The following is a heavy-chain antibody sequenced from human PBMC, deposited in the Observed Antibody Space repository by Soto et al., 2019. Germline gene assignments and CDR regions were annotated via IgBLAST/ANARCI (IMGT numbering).Heavy chain of an antibody. CDR3: VKDDGGYPSTAPH. V-gene: IGHV3-23*01. CDR1: ETTISNNP. D-gene: IGHD3-22*01. Sequence: EVQLLESGGGWLQPGGPLSFSCQASETTISNNPITWAGKAQGRGLDWVSGISGSGDRTYYADSAKGRFTISKDISRNSLSLQLDSLGVEDTAVYFCVKDDGGYPSTAPHWGQGTLVTVSS. J-gene: IGHJ4*02. CDR2: ISGSGDRT.